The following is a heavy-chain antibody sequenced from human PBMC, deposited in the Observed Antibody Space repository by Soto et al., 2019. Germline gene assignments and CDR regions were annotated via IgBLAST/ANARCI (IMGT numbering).Heavy chain of an antibody. CDR3: ARSGLPDPVVVVGHTPFDP. CDR2: ISVYNGDT. J-gene: IGHJ5*02. D-gene: IGHD2-15*01. V-gene: IGHV1-18*01. CDR1: GYTFSNYD. Sequence: ASVKVSCKASGYTFSNYDINWVRQAPGQGLEWMGWISVYNGDTNYAQKLQGRVTMTTDTSTSTAYMELRSLRSDDTAVYYCARSGLPDPVVVVGHTPFDPWGQGTLVTVSS.